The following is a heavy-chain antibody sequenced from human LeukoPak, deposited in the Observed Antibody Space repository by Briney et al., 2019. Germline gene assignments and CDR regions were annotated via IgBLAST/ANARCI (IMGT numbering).Heavy chain of an antibody. Sequence: PGGSLRLSCAASGFTFSSYGMHWVRQAPGEGLEWVAFIRYDGSNKYYADSVKGRFTISRDSSKNTPFLEMNSLRVEDTAVYYCAKRHTTGWYLFDYWGQGTLVTVSS. V-gene: IGHV3-30*02. CDR2: IRYDGSNK. CDR1: GFTFSSYG. CDR3: AKRHTTGWYLFDY. J-gene: IGHJ4*02. D-gene: IGHD6-19*01.